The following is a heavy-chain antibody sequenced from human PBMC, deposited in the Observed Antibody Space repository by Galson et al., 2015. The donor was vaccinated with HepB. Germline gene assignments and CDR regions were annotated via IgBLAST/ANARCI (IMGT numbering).Heavy chain of an antibody. J-gene: IGHJ4*02. CDR3: AKGRHLQWLVLDY. V-gene: IGHV3-30*18. D-gene: IGHD6-19*01. Sequence: SLRLSCAASGFTFSSYGMHWVRQAPGKGLEWVAVISYDGSNKYYADSVKGRFTISRDNSKNTLYLQMNSLRAEDTAVYYCAKGRHLQWLVLDYWGQGTLVTVSS. CDR1: GFTFSSYG. CDR2: ISYDGSNK.